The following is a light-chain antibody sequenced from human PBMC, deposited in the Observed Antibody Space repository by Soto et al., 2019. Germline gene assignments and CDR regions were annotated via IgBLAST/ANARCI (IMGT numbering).Light chain of an antibody. Sequence: QSALTQPASVSGSPGQSITISCTGTNSDVGGYNYVSWYQQHPGKAPKLMIYEVSNRPSGVSNRFSGSKSGNTASLTISGLQAEDEADYYCSSYTNSSSLGVFGGGTKVTVL. CDR1: NSDVGGYNY. CDR3: SSYTNSSSLGV. V-gene: IGLV2-14*01. J-gene: IGLJ3*02. CDR2: EVS.